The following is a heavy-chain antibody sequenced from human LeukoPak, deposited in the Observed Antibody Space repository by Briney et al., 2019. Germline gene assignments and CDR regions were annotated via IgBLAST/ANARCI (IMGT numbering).Heavy chain of an antibody. CDR2: TYYRSKWYN. CDR1: GDSVSSNSAA. CDR3: ARATRATTGTAFDC. V-gene: IGHV6-1*01. J-gene: IGHJ4*02. Sequence: SQTLSLTCAISGDSVSSNSAAWNWIRQSPSRGLEWLGRTYYRSKWYNDYAVSVKSRITINPDTSKRQVALQLGSVTPDDTAVYYCARATRATTGTAFDCWGQGTLVTVSS. D-gene: IGHD1-1*01.